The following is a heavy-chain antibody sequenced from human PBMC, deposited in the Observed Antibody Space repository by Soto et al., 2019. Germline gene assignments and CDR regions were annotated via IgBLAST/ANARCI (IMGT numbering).Heavy chain of an antibody. CDR3: AKGGSGHKLKYFQH. D-gene: IGHD2-15*01. CDR1: GFTFSSYG. CDR2: ISYDGSNK. J-gene: IGHJ1*01. V-gene: IGHV3-30*18. Sequence: PGGSLRLSCAASGFTFSSYGMHWVRQAPGKGLEWMAVISYDGSNKYYADSVKGRFTISRDNSKNTLYLQMNSLRAEDTAVYYCAKGGSGHKLKYFQHWGQGTLVTVSS.